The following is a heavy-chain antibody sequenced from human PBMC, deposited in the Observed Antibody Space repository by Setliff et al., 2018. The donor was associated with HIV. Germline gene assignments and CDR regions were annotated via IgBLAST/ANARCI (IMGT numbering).Heavy chain of an antibody. D-gene: IGHD3-10*01. J-gene: IGHJ4*02. CDR3: ASGSMIYYGSGTYYRHRWYFNY. CDR1: GGSISSGAYY. V-gene: IGHV4-61*09. CDR2: MYTTGST. Sequence: PSETLSLTCTVSGGSISSGAYYWTWIRQPAGKGLDWIGHMYTTGSTNYNASLKSRVTMSVDTSKNQFSLSLRSVTAADTAVYFCASGSMIYYGSGTYYRHRWYFNYWGQGTRVTVSS.